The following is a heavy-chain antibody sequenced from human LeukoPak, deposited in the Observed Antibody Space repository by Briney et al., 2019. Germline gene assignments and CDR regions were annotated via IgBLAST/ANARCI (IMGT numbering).Heavy chain of an antibody. V-gene: IGHV1-69*04. CDR2: IIPILGIA. J-gene: IGHJ4*02. CDR1: GGTFSSYA. CDR3: AKDGSSWYNPSRSGPYFDY. Sequence: GASVKVSCKASGGTFSSYAISWVRQAPGQGLEWMGRIIPILGIANYAQKFQGRVTITADKSTSTAYMELSSLRSEDTAVYYCAKDGSSWYNPSRSGPYFDYWGQGTLVTVSS. D-gene: IGHD6-13*01.